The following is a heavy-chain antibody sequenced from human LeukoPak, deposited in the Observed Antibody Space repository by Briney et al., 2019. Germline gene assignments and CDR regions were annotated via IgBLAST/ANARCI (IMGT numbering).Heavy chain of an antibody. J-gene: IGHJ5*02. CDR1: GGSISSSSYY. V-gene: IGHV4-39*01. CDR2: IYYSGST. CDR3: ARHRCSGGSCYPMNWFDP. D-gene: IGHD2-15*01. Sequence: SETLSLTCTVSGGSISSSSYYWGWIRQPPGKGLEWIGSIYYSGSTYYNPSLKSRVTISVDTSKNQFSLKLSSVTAADTAVYYCARHRCSGGSCYPMNWFDPWGQGTLVTVSS.